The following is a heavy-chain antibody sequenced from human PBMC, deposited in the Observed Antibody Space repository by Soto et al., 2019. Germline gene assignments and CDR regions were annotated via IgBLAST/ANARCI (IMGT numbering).Heavy chain of an antibody. CDR1: GFTFSSYA. Sequence: EVQLLVSGGGLVQPGGSLRLSCAASGFTFSSYAMSWVRQAPGKGLEWVSAISGSGGSTYYADSVKGRFTISRDNSKNTLYLQMNSLRAEDTAVYYCAKDSGYDFWSGYHLGYYFDYWGQGTLVTVSS. V-gene: IGHV3-23*01. CDR3: AKDSGYDFWSGYHLGYYFDY. CDR2: ISGSGGST. D-gene: IGHD3-3*01. J-gene: IGHJ4*02.